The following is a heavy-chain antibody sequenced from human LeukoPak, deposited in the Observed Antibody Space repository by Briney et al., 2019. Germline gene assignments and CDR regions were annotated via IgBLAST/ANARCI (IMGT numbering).Heavy chain of an antibody. J-gene: IGHJ5*02. CDR1: GGTFSSYA. Sequence: SVKVSCKASGGTFSSYAISWVRQAPGQGLEWMGGIIPIFGTANYAQKFQGRVTITADKSTSTAYMELSSLRSEDTAVYYCARVGGRSKWFGELVSQRIKPNWFDPWGQGTLVTVSS. D-gene: IGHD3-10*01. V-gene: IGHV1-69*06. CDR2: IIPIFGTA. CDR3: ARVGGRSKWFGELVSQRIKPNWFDP.